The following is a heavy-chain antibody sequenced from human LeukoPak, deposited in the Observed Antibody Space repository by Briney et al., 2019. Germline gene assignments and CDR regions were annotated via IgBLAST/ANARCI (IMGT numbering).Heavy chain of an antibody. Sequence: GGSLRLSCVVSGYSFSTNMMTWVRQAPGKGLEWVATILPAGKESYRVESVKGRFTVSRDNAKNLLFLQMNSLRADGTAVYYCMSAHGYWGQGTLVTVSS. CDR3: MSAHGY. J-gene: IGHJ4*02. V-gene: IGHV3-7*01. CDR2: ILPAGKES. CDR1: GYSFSTNM.